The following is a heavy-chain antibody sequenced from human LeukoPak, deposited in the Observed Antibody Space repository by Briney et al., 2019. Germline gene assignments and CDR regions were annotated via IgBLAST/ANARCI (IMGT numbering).Heavy chain of an antibody. CDR2: IRSKAYGGTT. V-gene: IGHV3-49*04. J-gene: IGHJ5*02. D-gene: IGHD2-15*01. Sequence: GGSLRLSCTASGFTFGDYAMSWVRQAPGKGLEWVGFIRSKAYGGTTEYAASVKGRFTISRDDSKGIAYLQMNSLKTEDTAVYYCTRDDIGSNWFDPWGQGTLVTVSS. CDR3: TRDDIGSNWFDP. CDR1: GFTFGDYA.